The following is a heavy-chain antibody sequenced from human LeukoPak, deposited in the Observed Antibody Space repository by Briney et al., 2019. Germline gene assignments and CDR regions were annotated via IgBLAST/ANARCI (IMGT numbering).Heavy chain of an antibody. CDR1: GGSFSGYY. CDR3: ATAPRGVGATNNWFDP. CDR2: INHSGST. Sequence: SETLSLTCAVYGGSFSGYYWSWIRQPPGKGLEWIGEINHSGSTNYNPSLKSRVTISVDTSKNQFSLKLSSVTAADTAVYYCATAPRGVGATNNWFDPWGKGTLVTVSS. V-gene: IGHV4-34*01. J-gene: IGHJ5*02. D-gene: IGHD1-26*01.